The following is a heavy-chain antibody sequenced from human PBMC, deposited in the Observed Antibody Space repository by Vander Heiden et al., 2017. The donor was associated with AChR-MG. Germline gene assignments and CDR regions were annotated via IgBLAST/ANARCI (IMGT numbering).Heavy chain of an antibody. D-gene: IGHD4-17*01. Sequence: EVQLVESGGGLVKPGGSLRLSCAASGFTFSNAWMSWVRQAPGKGLEWVGRIKSKTDGGTTDYAAPVKGRFTISRDDSKNTLYLQMNSLKTEDTAVYYCTTGRTTVTTISPAAGGYWGQGTLVTVSS. CDR1: GFTFSNAW. CDR2: IKSKTDGGTT. V-gene: IGHV3-15*01. CDR3: TTGRTTVTTISPAAGGY. J-gene: IGHJ4*02.